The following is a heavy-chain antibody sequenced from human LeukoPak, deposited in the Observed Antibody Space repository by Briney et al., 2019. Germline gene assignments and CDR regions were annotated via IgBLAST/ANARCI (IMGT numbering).Heavy chain of an antibody. J-gene: IGHJ6*03. D-gene: IGHD6-19*01. CDR3: ARVSTAAVAGYYYYYYMDV. V-gene: IGHV4-34*01. CDR2: INHSGST. CDR1: GGSFSGYY. Sequence: PSETLSLTCAVYGGSFSGYYWSWIRQPPGKGLEWIGEINHSGSTNYNPSLKSRVTISVDTSKNQFSLKLSSVTAADTAVYYCARVSTAAVAGYYYYYYMDVWGKGTTVTISS.